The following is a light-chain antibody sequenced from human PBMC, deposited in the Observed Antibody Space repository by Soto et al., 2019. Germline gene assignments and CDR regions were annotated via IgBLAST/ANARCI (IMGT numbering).Light chain of an antibody. Sequence: EIVLTQSPGTLSLSPGQRATLSGRASEGVASNYLAWYQHKPGQSPRLLLFGASNRATGIPDRFSGSGSGADFTLTISRVEPEDFAVYYCHQYGRSPWTLGQGTKVDIK. CDR3: HQYGRSPWT. V-gene: IGKV3-20*01. CDR2: GAS. J-gene: IGKJ1*01. CDR1: EGVASNY.